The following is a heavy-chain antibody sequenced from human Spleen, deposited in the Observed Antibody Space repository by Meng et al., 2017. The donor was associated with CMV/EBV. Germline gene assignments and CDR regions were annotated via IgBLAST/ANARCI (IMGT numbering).Heavy chain of an antibody. V-gene: IGHV4-34*01. CDR2: INHSGST. CDR3: AIVEMATIANDY. CDR1: GDSFNKYF. J-gene: IGHJ4*02. D-gene: IGHD5-24*01. Sequence: TCAVYGDSFNKYFGNWIRQPPGKGLEWIGEINHSGSTNYNPSLKSRVTVSIDTSKNQFSLKLSSVTAADTAMYYCAIVEMATIANDYWGQGTLVTVSS.